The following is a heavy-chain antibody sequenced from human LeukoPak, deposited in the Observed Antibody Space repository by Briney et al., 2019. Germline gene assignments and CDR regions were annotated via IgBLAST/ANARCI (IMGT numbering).Heavy chain of an antibody. J-gene: IGHJ4*02. CDR3: ARRTKYYYGSGSYHDY. D-gene: IGHD3-10*01. Sequence: ASVKVSCKASGYTFTSYDINWVRQATGQGLEWMGWMNPNSGNTGYAQKFQGRVTMTRNTSISTAYMELSSLRSEDTAVYYCARRTKYYYGSGSYHDYWGQGTLVTVSS. CDR1: GYTFTSYD. V-gene: IGHV1-8*02. CDR2: MNPNSGNT.